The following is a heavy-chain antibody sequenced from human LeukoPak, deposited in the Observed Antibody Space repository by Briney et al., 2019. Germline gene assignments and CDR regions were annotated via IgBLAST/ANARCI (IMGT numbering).Heavy chain of an antibody. J-gene: IGHJ3*02. Sequence: PSETLSLTCAVYGGSFSGYYWSWIRQPPGKGLEWIGEINHSGSTNYNPSLKSRVTISVDTSKNQFSLKLSSVTAADTAVYYCARGRNVLRYNYAFDIWGQGTMVTLSS. D-gene: IGHD3-9*01. CDR3: ARGRNVLRYNYAFDI. V-gene: IGHV4-34*01. CDR2: INHSGST. CDR1: GGSFSGYY.